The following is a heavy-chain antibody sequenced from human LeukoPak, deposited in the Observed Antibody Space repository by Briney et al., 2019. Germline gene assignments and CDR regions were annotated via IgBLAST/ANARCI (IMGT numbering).Heavy chain of an antibody. V-gene: IGHV4-34*01. J-gene: IGHJ4*02. CDR3: ARGSSWQRYFDY. D-gene: IGHD6-13*01. CDR2: INHSGST. Sequence: PSETLSLTCAVYGGSFSGYYWSWIRQPPGKGLEWIGEINHSGSTNYNPSLKSRVTISVDTSKSQFSLKLSSVTAADTAVYYCARGSSWQRYFDYWGQGTLVTVSS. CDR1: GGSFSGYY.